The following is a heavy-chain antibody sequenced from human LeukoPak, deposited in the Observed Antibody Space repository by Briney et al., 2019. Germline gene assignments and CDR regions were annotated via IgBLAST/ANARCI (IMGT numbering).Heavy chain of an antibody. CDR1: GFTFSSYW. D-gene: IGHD2-21*01. CDR2: IKQDGSEK. Sequence: GGSLRLYCAASGFTFSSYWMSWVRQAPGKGLEWVANIKQDGSEKYYVDSVKGRFTISRDNAKNSLYLQMNSLRAEDTAVYYCARVEVVMAAYFDYWGQGTLVTVSS. CDR3: ARVEVVMAAYFDY. V-gene: IGHV3-7*01. J-gene: IGHJ4*02.